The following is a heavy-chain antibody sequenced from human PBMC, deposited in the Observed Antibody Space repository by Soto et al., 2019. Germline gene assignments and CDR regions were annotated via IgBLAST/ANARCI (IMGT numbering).Heavy chain of an antibody. V-gene: IGHV3-74*01. CDR1: GFIFRTYW. J-gene: IGHJ4*02. CDR2: MDPEETTT. Sequence: GGSLRLSCEASGFIFRTYWMHWVRQAPGEGLVWVSRMDPEETTTNYADSVRGRFTISRDNAKNTLYLQMNSLRPEDTAVYYCAKGGLEPFEFWGQGTLVTVSS. CDR3: AKGGLEPFEF. D-gene: IGHD1-1*01.